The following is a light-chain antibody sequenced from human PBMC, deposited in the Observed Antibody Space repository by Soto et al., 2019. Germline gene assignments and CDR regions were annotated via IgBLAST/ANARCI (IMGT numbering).Light chain of an antibody. J-gene: IGLJ2*01. CDR1: SFNIGSNY. CDR3: AAWDDSLNGQL. Sequence: QSVLTQPPSASGTPGQRVTISCSGSSFNIGSNYVYWYQQLPGTAPKLLIYSNNQRPSGVPDRFSGSKSDTSASLAISGLQSEDEADYYCAAWDDSLNGQLFGGGTKLTVL. V-gene: IGLV1-44*01. CDR2: SNN.